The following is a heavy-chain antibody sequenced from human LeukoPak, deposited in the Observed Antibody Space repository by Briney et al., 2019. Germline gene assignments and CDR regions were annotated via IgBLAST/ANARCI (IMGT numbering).Heavy chain of an antibody. Sequence: GGSLRLSCAASGFTFSSYAMSWVRQAPGKGLEWVSAISGSGGSTYYADSVKGRFTISRDNSKNTLYLQMNSLRAEDTALYYCANPYSVVGATHWGQGTLVTVSS. CDR1: GFTFSSYA. CDR2: ISGSGGST. D-gene: IGHD1-26*01. V-gene: IGHV3-23*01. CDR3: ANPYSVVGATH. J-gene: IGHJ4*02.